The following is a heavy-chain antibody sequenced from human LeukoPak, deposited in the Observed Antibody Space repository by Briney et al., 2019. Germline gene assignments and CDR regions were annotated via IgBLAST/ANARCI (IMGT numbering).Heavy chain of an antibody. CDR2: IYTRGST. CDR1: GGSISSYY. Sequence: SETLSLTCTVSGGSISSYYWSWIRQPAGKGLEWIGRIYTRGSTNYNPSLKSRVTMSVDTSKNQFSLKLSSVTAADTAVYYCARELCSSTSCYNWFDPWGQGTLVTVSS. D-gene: IGHD2-2*01. J-gene: IGHJ5*02. CDR3: ARELCSSTSCYNWFDP. V-gene: IGHV4-4*07.